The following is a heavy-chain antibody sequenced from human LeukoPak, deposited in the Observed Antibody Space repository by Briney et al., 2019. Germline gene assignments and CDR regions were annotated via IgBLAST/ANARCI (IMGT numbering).Heavy chain of an antibody. CDR3: ARDGMWFGEFRFDY. CDR2: IYFSGST. CDR1: GGSISSTTYY. Sequence: SETLSLTCTVSGGSISSTTYYWGWIRQPPGKGLEWIGSIYFSGSTYYNPSLKSRVTISVDTSKNQFSLKLSSVTDADTAVYYCARDGMWFGEFRFDYWGQGTLVTVSS. V-gene: IGHV4-39*07. J-gene: IGHJ4*02. D-gene: IGHD3-10*01.